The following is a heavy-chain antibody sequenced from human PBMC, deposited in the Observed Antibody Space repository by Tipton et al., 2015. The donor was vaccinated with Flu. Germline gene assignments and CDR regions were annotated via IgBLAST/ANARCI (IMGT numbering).Heavy chain of an antibody. V-gene: IGHV4-39*07. J-gene: IGHJ5*02. Sequence: TLSLTCTVSGGSISSSSYYWGWIRQPPGKGLEWIGSIYHNSGSTYYNPSLKSRVTISVDTSKNQFSLKLSSVTAADTAVYYCARSSTAGGPLRPWGQGTLVTVSS. D-gene: IGHD2/OR15-2a*01. CDR1: GGSISSSSYY. CDR2: IYHNSGST. CDR3: ARSSTAGGPLRP.